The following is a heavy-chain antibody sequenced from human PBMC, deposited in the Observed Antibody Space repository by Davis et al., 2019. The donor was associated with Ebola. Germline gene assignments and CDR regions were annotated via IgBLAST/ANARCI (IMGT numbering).Heavy chain of an antibody. CDR3: ARQWRVSGTYNWFDR. Sequence: PGGSLRLSCAASGFSFSNYAMSWVRQPPGKGLEWVGYIHYSGSTDYNPSLKNRVTISVDTSKDQFSLTLTSVTAADTAVYYCARQWRVSGTYNWFDRWGHGTLVTVSS. CDR2: IHYSGST. CDR1: GFSFSNYA. J-gene: IGHJ5*02. V-gene: IGHV4-59*08. D-gene: IGHD6-19*01.